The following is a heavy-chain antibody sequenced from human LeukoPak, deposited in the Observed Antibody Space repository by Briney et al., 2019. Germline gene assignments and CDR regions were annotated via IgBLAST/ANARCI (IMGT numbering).Heavy chain of an antibody. CDR1: GFTFSDYY. CDR3: ARDLYCSSTSCYNSSYYYYGMDV. J-gene: IGHJ6*02. D-gene: IGHD2-2*02. CDR2: ISSSGSTI. V-gene: IGHV3-11*01. Sequence: GGSLRLSCAASGFTFSDYYMSWIRQAPGKGLEWVSYISSSGSTIYYADSVKGRFTISRDNAKNSLYLQMNSLRAEDTAVYYCARDLYCSSTSCYNSSYYYYGMDVWGQGTTVTVSS.